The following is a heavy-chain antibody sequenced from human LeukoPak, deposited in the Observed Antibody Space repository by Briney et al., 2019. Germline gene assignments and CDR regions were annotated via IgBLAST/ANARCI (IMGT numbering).Heavy chain of an antibody. Sequence: PGGSLRLSCSASEFTFSSYPMHWVRQAPGKGLEYVSAISSNGDNTYYADSVKGRFTISRDNSKNTLYLQMSSLRAEDTAVYYCVKLSASSSLRYWGQGTLVTVSS. J-gene: IGHJ4*02. CDR2: ISSNGDNT. CDR3: VKLSASSSLRY. V-gene: IGHV3-64D*06. CDR1: EFTFSSYP. D-gene: IGHD6-13*01.